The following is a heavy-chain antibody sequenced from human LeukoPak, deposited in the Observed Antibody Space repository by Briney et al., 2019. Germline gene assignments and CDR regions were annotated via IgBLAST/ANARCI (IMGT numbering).Heavy chain of an antibody. Sequence: PGGSLRLSCAGSGFSFNIYVINWIRQAPGKGLEWVSLISATGKKTYYADSVKGRFTVSRDNSKRTVFLEMNSLRAEDTAIYYCVKHLELNTEQPWFGVLLDFWGQGTPVTVSS. D-gene: IGHD3-10*01. CDR2: ISATGKKT. CDR3: VKHLELNTEQPWFGVLLDF. V-gene: IGHV3-23*01. J-gene: IGHJ4*02. CDR1: GFSFNIYV.